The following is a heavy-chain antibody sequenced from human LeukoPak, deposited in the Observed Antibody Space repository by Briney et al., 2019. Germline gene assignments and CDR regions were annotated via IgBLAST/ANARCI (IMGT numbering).Heavy chain of an antibody. CDR3: AKGGRRDGYNTYYFDY. Sequence: PGRSLRLSCAASGFTFDDYAMHWVRQAPGKGLEWVSGISWNSGSIGYADSVKGRFTISRDNAKNSLYLQMNSLRAEDTALYYCAKGGRRDGYNTYYFDYWGQGTLVTVSS. CDR1: GFTFDDYA. CDR2: ISWNSGSI. D-gene: IGHD5-24*01. V-gene: IGHV3-9*01. J-gene: IGHJ4*02.